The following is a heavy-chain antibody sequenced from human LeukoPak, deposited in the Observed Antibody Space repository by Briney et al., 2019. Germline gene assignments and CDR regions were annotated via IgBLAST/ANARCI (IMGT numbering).Heavy chain of an antibody. V-gene: IGHV3-23*01. D-gene: IGHD3-22*01. CDR3: AKNGDTSGYYRGYFDY. J-gene: IGHJ4*02. CDR2: ISGSGGST. CDR1: GFTFSSYA. Sequence: PGGSLRLSCAASGFTFSSYAMSWVRQAPGKGLEWVSAISGSGGSTYYADSVKGRFTISRDNSKNTLYLQMNSLRAEDTAVYYCAKNGDTSGYYRGYFDYWGQGTLVTVSS.